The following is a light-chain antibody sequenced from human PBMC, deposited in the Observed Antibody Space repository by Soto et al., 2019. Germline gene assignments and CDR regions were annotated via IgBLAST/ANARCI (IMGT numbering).Light chain of an antibody. CDR3: QKYNSAPWT. J-gene: IGKJ1*01. V-gene: IGKV1-27*01. CDR1: QGIGNY. CDR2: AAS. Sequence: DIQMTQSPSSLSAFVGDRVTITCRASQGIGNYLAWYQQKPGKVPKVLIYAASTLQSGVTSRFSGSGSETEFTLTISSLQPEDVATYYCQKYNSAPWTFGQGTKVEIK.